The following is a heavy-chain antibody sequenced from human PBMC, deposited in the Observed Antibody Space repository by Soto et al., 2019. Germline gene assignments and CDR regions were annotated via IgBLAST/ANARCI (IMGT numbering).Heavy chain of an antibody. CDR1: GYTFIGYY. V-gene: IGHV1-2*02. Sequence: QVQLVQSGAEVKKPGASVKVSCKTSGYTFIGYYLNWVRQAPGQGLEWMGWVNPHTGGTHYAQKFAGRVTMTRDTSTYTAYMELRGQKFDDTATYFCARVMAYEQQLVPFDYWGQGTLVTVSS. CDR2: VNPHTGGT. J-gene: IGHJ4*02. D-gene: IGHD6-13*01. CDR3: ARVMAYEQQLVPFDY.